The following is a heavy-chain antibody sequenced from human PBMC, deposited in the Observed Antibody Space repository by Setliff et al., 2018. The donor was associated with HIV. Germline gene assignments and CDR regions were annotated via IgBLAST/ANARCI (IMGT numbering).Heavy chain of an antibody. V-gene: IGHV3-66*01. J-gene: IGHJ6*02. Sequence: GGSLRLSCAASGFTFSSYSMNWVRQAPGKGLEWVSVLYTGGRTHYGDSVKGRFTISRHNTKNTLYLQMNSLRAEDTAVYYCARDTAMVPYYYYGMDVWGQGTTVTVSS. D-gene: IGHD5-18*01. CDR1: GFTFSSYS. CDR2: LYTGGRT. CDR3: ARDTAMVPYYYYGMDV.